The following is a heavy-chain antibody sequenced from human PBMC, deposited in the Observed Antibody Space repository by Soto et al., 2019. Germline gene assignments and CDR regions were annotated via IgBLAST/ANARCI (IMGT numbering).Heavy chain of an antibody. Sequence: QITLKESGPTLVEPTQTLTLTCTFSGFSLSTAAVAVGWIRQSPGRTLEWLAVIYLNNDKRYTPSLKSRLTITKDTLNNQVIITLHNMDAVYTGTYYSAPTREHAFDFWSSYYSTNYFQHWDPGMLVTVSP. CDR2: IYLNNDK. J-gene: IGHJ1*01. CDR1: GFSLSTAAVA. V-gene: IGHV2-5*01. CDR3: APTREHAFDFWSSYYSTNYFQH. D-gene: IGHD3-3*01.